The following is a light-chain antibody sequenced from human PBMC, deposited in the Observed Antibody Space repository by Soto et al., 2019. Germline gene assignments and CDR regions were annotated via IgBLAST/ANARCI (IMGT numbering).Light chain of an antibody. CDR2: EVS. CDR1: SSDVGDYNY. CDR3: SSYAGSNPVV. J-gene: IGLJ2*01. V-gene: IGLV2-8*01. Sequence: QSVLTQPPSASGSPGQSVTISCTGTSSDVGDYNYVSWYQQHPGKAPRLMIYEVSKRPSGVPDRFSGSKSGNTASLTVSGLQAEDESDYYFSSYAGSNPVVFGGGTKLTVL.